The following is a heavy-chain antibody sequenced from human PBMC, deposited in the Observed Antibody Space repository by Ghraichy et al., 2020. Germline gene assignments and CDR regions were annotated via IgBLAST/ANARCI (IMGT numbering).Heavy chain of an antibody. Sequence: GGSLRLSCAASVVTSSNYWMSWVRQAPGKGLEWVAHINPAGTDKYYVDSVKGRFTISRDNAKNSLYLQLNSLRPGDTAVYFCATSQHSTAWNWGQGTLVTVSS. CDR1: VVTSSNYW. V-gene: IGHV3-7*01. CDR3: ATSQHSTAWN. J-gene: IGHJ4*02. D-gene: IGHD2/OR15-2a*01. CDR2: INPAGTDK.